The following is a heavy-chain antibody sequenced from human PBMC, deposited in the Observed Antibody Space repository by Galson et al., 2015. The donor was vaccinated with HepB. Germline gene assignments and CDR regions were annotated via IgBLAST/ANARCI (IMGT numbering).Heavy chain of an antibody. CDR1: GYSFTSYW. CDR3: ARQDSYYYDSSGYYGY. CDR2: IDPSDSYT. J-gene: IGHJ4*02. V-gene: IGHV5-10-1*01. D-gene: IGHD3-22*01. Sequence: QSGAEVKKPGESLRISCKGSGYSFTSYWISWVRQMPGKGLEWMGRIDPSDSYTNYSPSFQGHVTISADKSISTAYLQWSSLKASDTAMYYCARQDSYYYDSSGYYGYWGQGTLVTVSS.